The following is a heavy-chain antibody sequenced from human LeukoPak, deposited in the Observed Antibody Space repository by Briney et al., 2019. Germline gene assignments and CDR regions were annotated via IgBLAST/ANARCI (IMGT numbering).Heavy chain of an antibody. CDR2: ISSSGGSP. CDR3: AKAPDSSGLDY. Sequence: GGSLRLSCVASGFTFSTYALSWVRQAPGKGLEWVSAISSSGGSPYYADSVNGRFTISRDNSKNTLYLQMNSLRTEDTAVYYCAKAPDSSGLDYWGQGTLVTVSS. D-gene: IGHD3-22*01. V-gene: IGHV3-23*01. J-gene: IGHJ4*02. CDR1: GFTFSTYA.